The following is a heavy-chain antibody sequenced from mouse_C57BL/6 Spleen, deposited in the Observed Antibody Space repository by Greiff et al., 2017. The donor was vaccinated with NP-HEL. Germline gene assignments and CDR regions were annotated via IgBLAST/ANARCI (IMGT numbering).Heavy chain of an antibody. CDR2: IYPGDGDT. V-gene: IGHV1-82*01. D-gene: IGHD3-2*02. CDR1: GYAFSSSW. Sequence: QVQLQQSGPELVKPGASVKISCKASGYAFSSSWMNWVKQRPGKGLEWIGRIYPGDGDTNYNGKFKGKATLTADKSSSTAYMQLSSLTSEDSAVYFCASQGGSLSPGFAYWGQGTLVTVSA. J-gene: IGHJ3*01. CDR3: ASQGGSLSPGFAY.